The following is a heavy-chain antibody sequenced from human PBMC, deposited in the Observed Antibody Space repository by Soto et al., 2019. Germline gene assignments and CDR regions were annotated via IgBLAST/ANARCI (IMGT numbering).Heavy chain of an antibody. CDR3: ARVVAVDGGNPLILDY. Sequence: PGVSLLLSCAASGFTFSSHPMHWVRQSPGKGLEHVAVINQEGDTTEYADSVKGRFTISRDNSKNTLFLQLGSVRDDDMAVYYCARVVAVDGGNPLILDYSGQGTQVTVCS. J-gene: IGHJ4*02. CDR1: GFTFSSHP. CDR2: INQEGDTT. V-gene: IGHV3-64*02. D-gene: IGHD4-17*01.